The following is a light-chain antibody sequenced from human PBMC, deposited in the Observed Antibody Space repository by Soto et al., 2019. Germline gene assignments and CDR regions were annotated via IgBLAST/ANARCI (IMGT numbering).Light chain of an antibody. Sequence: QSVLTQPASVSGSPGQSITISCTGTSNNVGGYNYVSWYQQHPGKAPKLMIYDVSNRPSGVSNRFSGSKSGNTASLTISGLQAEDEADYYCSSYTSSSTLFGTGTKVTVL. CDR2: DVS. CDR1: SNNVGGYNY. CDR3: SSYTSSSTL. J-gene: IGLJ1*01. V-gene: IGLV2-14*01.